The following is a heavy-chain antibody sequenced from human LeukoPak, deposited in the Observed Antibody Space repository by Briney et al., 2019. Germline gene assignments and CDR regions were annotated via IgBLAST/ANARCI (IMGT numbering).Heavy chain of an antibody. CDR1: GYTFSTYG. CDR3: ARVGGRVGAPEVYFYYYGMDV. D-gene: IGHD1-26*01. Sequence: ASVKVSCKTSGYTFSTYGVSWVRQAPGQGLEWMGWISAYNGNTNYAQKVQGRVTMTTDTSTSTAYMELMSLISDDTAVYYCARVGGRVGAPEVYFYYYGMDVWGQGTTVTVSS. CDR2: ISAYNGNT. V-gene: IGHV1-18*01. J-gene: IGHJ6*02.